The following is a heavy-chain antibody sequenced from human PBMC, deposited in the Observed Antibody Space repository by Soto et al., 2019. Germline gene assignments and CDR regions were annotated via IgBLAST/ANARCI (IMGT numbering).Heavy chain of an antibody. CDR3: ARPGPDWGALHS. D-gene: IGHD7-27*01. J-gene: IGHJ4*02. Sequence: QVQLQESGPGLVKPSETLSLTCTVSNDSISTYYWTWIRQHPGKGLEWIGFIYYSGSTNYNHSLQGRVTISVDTSKNQFALKMNSVTAADTAVYCWARPGPDWGALHSWGQGTLVTVSS. CDR1: NDSISTYY. CDR2: IYYSGST. V-gene: IGHV4-59*08.